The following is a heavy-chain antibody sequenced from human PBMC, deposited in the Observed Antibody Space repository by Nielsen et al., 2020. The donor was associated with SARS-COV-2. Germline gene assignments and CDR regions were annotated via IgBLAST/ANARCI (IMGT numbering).Heavy chain of an antibody. V-gene: IGHV1-46*01. J-gene: IGHJ4*02. D-gene: IGHD6-13*01. CDR2: INPSSGST. CDR1: GYTFTSYY. CDR3: ARSDSSSWYGNDH. Sequence: ASVKVSCKASGYTFTSYYIYWVRQAPVQGLEWMGIINPSSGSTSYAQNSQGRVTMTRDTSTSTVYMELSSLRSEDTAMYYCARSDSSSWYGNDHWGQGTLVTVSS.